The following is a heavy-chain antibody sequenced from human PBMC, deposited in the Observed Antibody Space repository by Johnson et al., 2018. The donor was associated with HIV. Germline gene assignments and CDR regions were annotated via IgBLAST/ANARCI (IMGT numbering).Heavy chain of an antibody. D-gene: IGHD3-16*01. CDR3: AREGGSSGPDAFDI. CDR1: GFTFSSYA. V-gene: IGHV3-66*01. Sequence: VQLVESGGGVVQPGRSLRLSCAASGFTFSSYAMHWVRQAPGKGLEWVSVIYSGGSTYYADSVKGRFTISRDNSKNTLYLQMNSLRAEDTAVYYCAREGGSSGPDAFDIWGQGTVVTVSS. J-gene: IGHJ3*02. CDR2: IYSGGST.